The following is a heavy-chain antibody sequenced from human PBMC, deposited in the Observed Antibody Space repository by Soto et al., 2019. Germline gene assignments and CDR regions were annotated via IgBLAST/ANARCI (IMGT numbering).Heavy chain of an antibody. J-gene: IGHJ6*02. D-gene: IGHD2-2*01. CDR1: GFTFSSFE. Sequence: EVQLVESGGGLVQPGGSLRLSCAASGFTFSSFEMNWVRQAPGKGLAWVAYISSRGSTIYYADSVKGRFTISRDNAKNSLYLQMNSLRAEDTAVYYCARPGSSTYLYYYGMDVWGQGTTVTVSS. CDR3: ARPGSSTYLYYYGMDV. CDR2: ISSRGSTI. V-gene: IGHV3-48*03.